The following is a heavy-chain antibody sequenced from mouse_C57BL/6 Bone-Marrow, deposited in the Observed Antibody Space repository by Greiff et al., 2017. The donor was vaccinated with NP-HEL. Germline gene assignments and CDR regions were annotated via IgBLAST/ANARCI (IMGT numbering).Heavy chain of an antibody. CDR2: IDPETGGT. CDR3: ARGAYSGSSFDC. D-gene: IGHD1-1*01. Sequence: VKLQESGAELVRPGASLTLSCKAPGYTFTDYEMHWVKQTPVHGLEWIGAIDPETGGTAYNQKFKGKAILTADKSSITAYLDLRSLTAADSAVYCCARGAYSGSSFDCWGQGTTLTVSS. V-gene: IGHV1-15*01. J-gene: IGHJ2*01. CDR1: GYTFTDYE.